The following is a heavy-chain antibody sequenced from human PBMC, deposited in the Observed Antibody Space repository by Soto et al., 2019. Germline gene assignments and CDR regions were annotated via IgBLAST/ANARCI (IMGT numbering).Heavy chain of an antibody. V-gene: IGHV3-7*01. CDR2: IKQDGSET. CDR3: ARYLSSGPSDY. D-gene: IGHD1-26*01. J-gene: IGHJ4*02. CDR1: GFTVNNYW. Sequence: EVQLVESGGGLVQPGGSLRLSCAASGFTVNNYWMSWVRQAPGKGLEWVANIKQDGSETYYVDSVKGRFTISRDDAKNSLYLQMNSLRAEHTAVYYCARYLSSGPSDYWGQGTLVTVSS.